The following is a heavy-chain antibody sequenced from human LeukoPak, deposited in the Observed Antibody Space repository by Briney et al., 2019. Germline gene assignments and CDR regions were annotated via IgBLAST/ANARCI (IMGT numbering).Heavy chain of an antibody. CDR3: ARGGYRHGMDV. CDR2: IKQDGSEK. Sequence: GGSLRLSCAASEFTLNNYWMNWVRQAPGKGLEWVANIKQDGSEKYYVDSVKGRFSISGDNAKNSLYLQMSSLRAEDTAVYYCARGGYRHGMDVWGQGTTVTVSS. V-gene: IGHV3-7*01. D-gene: IGHD5-12*01. J-gene: IGHJ6*02. CDR1: EFTLNNYW.